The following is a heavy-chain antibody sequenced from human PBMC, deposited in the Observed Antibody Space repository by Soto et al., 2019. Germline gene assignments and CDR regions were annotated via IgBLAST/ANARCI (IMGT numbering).Heavy chain of an antibody. CDR3: AKGAFIVVVVAATNWFDP. D-gene: IGHD2-15*01. CDR1: GFTFSSYA. Sequence: EVQLLESGGGLVQPGGSLRLSCAASGFTFSSYAMSWVRQAPGKGLEWGSAISGSGGSTYYADSVKGRFTISRANSKNTLYLQMNSLRAEDTAVYYCAKGAFIVVVVAATNWFDPWGQGTLVTVSS. CDR2: ISGSGGST. V-gene: IGHV3-23*01. J-gene: IGHJ5*02.